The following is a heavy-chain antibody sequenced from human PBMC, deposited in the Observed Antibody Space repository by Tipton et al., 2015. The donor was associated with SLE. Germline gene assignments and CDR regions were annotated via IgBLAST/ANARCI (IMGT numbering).Heavy chain of an antibody. CDR2: ISAYNGNT. CDR1: GYTFTSYG. Sequence: VQLVQSGAEVKKPGASVKVSCKASGYTFTSYGISWVRQAPGQGLEWMGWISAYNGNTNYAQKLQGRVTMTTDTSTSTAYMELRSLRSDDTAVYYCARAPYYDFWSGYKGYAFDIWDQGTMVTVSS. D-gene: IGHD3-3*01. V-gene: IGHV1-18*01. J-gene: IGHJ3*02. CDR3: ARAPYYDFWSGYKGYAFDI.